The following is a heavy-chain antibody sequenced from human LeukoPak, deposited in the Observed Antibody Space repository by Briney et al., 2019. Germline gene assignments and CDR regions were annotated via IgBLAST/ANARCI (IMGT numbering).Heavy chain of an antibody. J-gene: IGHJ5*02. CDR1: GFTFSSYA. CDR3: ARERSKDYGDYKTFDP. Sequence: GGSLRLSRAASGFTFSSYAMHWVRQAPGKGLEWVAVIWYDGRNKYYADSVKGRFTISRDNSKNTLYLQMNSLRVEDTAVYYCARERSKDYGDYKTFDPWGQGTLVTVSS. D-gene: IGHD4-17*01. CDR2: IWYDGRNK. V-gene: IGHV3-33*08.